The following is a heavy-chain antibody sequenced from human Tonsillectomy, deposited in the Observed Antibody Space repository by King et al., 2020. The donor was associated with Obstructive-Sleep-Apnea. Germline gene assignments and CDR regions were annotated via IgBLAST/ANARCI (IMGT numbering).Heavy chain of an antibody. Sequence: QLQESGPGLVKPSETLSLTCTVSGGSISSYYWSWIRQPPGKGLEWIGYIYYNGSTNYNPSLKSRVTISVDTSKNQFSLKLSSVTAADTAVYYCASTPPYYDILTGFFVDVWGQGTTVTVSS. CDR2: IYYNGST. V-gene: IGHV4-59*08. J-gene: IGHJ6*02. CDR3: ASTPPYYDILTGFFVDV. D-gene: IGHD3-9*01. CDR1: GGSISSYY.